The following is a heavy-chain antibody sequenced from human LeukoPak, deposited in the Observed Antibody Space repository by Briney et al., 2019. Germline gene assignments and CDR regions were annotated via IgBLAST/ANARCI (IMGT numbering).Heavy chain of an antibody. CDR1: GFTFSSYW. CDR2: IKQDGSEK. V-gene: IGHV3-7*01. Sequence: PGGSLRLSCAASGFTFSSYWMSWVRQAPGKGPEWVANIKQDGSEKYYVVSVKGRFTISRDNAENSLYLQLHSLSAGDTAVSYCERARGPTDYWGQGTLVTVSS. CDR3: ERARGPTDY. J-gene: IGHJ4*02.